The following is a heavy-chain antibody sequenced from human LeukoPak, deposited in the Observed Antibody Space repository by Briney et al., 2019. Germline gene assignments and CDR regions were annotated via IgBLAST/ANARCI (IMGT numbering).Heavy chain of an antibody. J-gene: IGHJ5*02. CDR1: GFTFNSCS. CDR3: ARDNDFLTGYGEGFDP. Sequence: GGSLRLSCAASGFTFNSCSMNWVRQAPGKGLEWVSSISSSSIYKYCADSVKGRFTISRDNAKNSLYLQMNSLRAEDTAVYYCARDNDFLTGYGEGFDPWGQGTLVTVSS. D-gene: IGHD3-9*01. CDR2: ISSSSIYK. V-gene: IGHV3-21*01.